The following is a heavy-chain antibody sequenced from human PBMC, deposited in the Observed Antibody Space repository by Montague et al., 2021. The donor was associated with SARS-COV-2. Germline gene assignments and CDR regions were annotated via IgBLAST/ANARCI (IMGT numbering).Heavy chain of an antibody. D-gene: IGHD1-14*01. Sequence: SETLSLTCTIPGGSISAYYWSWIRQPPGKVLEWIAYMYNSRSSNYNPSLKSRVSISVDTSKSQFSLKLTSVTAADTAVYYCAREGIPTPGAEWKILHYHGMDVWGKGTTVTVSS. CDR3: AREGIPTPGAEWKILHYHGMDV. CDR2: MYNSRSS. V-gene: IGHV4-59*13. J-gene: IGHJ6*04. CDR1: GGSISAYY.